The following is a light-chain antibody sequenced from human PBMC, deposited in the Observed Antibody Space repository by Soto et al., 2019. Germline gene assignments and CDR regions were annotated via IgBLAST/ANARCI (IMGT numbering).Light chain of an antibody. Sequence: ALTQPRSLSGSPGQSVTISCTGPTIGAHSFVSWYQDRPDKVPKLLIYDVSQRPSGIPDRFSGSRSANTASLTISGLQADDAAAYYCCSYTGNKVFVFGTGTKVTVL. J-gene: IGLJ1*01. CDR2: DVS. CDR1: TIGAHSF. V-gene: IGLV2-11*01. CDR3: CSYTGNKVFV.